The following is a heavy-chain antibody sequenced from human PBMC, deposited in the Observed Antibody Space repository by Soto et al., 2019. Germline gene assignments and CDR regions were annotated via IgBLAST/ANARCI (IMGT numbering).Heavy chain of an antibody. Sequence: QVQLQESGPGLVKPSETLSLTCTVSGGTISRYYWSWIRQPPGKGLEWIGYMYNTGSTVYNPSFTSRVTLSVDTSKNQFSLKLNSVTAADTAVYYCARDLWGYCGTDCYPLDVWGQGTTVTVSS. V-gene: IGHV4-59*01. CDR2: MYNTGST. CDR3: ARDLWGYCGTDCYPLDV. CDR1: GGTISRYY. J-gene: IGHJ6*02. D-gene: IGHD2-21*02.